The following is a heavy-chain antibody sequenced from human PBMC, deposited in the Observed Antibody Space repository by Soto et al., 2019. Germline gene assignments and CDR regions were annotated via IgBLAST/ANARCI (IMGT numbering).Heavy chain of an antibody. CDR2: ISGGTT. V-gene: IGHV3-23*01. CDR3: ATRAPVTSWSSHFYGTDV. J-gene: IGHJ6*02. Sequence: EVQLLESGGGLVQPGGSLRLSCVASGSTFSSDVMSWVRQAPGKGLEWVSGISGGTTYYSDYVQGRFTISRDNLKNTLFLQMYRLRAADTALYRCATRAPVTSWSSHFYGTDVWDQGTTVTVSS. D-gene: IGHD3-10*01. CDR1: GSTFSSDV.